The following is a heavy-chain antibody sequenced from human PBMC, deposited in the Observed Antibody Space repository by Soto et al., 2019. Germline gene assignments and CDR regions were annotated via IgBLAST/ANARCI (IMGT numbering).Heavy chain of an antibody. Sequence: QVQLVESGGGVVQPGRSLRLSCAASGFTFSSYGMHWVRQAPGKGLEWVAVIWYDGSNKYYADSVKGRYTISRDNSKNTLYLQMNSLRAEDTAVYYCARAFRFLDPFDYWGQGNLVTVSS. D-gene: IGHD3-3*01. CDR2: IWYDGSNK. CDR3: ARAFRFLDPFDY. V-gene: IGHV3-33*01. J-gene: IGHJ4*02. CDR1: GFTFSSYG.